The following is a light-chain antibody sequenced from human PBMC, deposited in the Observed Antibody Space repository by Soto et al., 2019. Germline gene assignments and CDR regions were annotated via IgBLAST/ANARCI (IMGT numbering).Light chain of an antibody. CDR2: EVS. Sequence: QSALTQPPSASGSPGQSVTISCTGTSSDVGAYNYVSWYQQHPGKVPKLTIYEVSKRPSGVPDRFSGSKSGNTASLTVSGLQAEDEADYYCSSYAGSNNFGVFGTGTKVTVL. CDR3: SSYAGSNNFGV. CDR1: SSDVGAYNY. J-gene: IGLJ1*01. V-gene: IGLV2-8*01.